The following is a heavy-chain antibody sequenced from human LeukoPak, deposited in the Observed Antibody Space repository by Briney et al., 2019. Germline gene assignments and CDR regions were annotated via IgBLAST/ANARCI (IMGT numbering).Heavy chain of an antibody. Sequence: GGSLRLSCAASGFTFTNAYMTWVRQAAGNGLEWVGRIKSKIDGGTTDYAAPVKGRFSISRDDSRNTLYLQMNSLKTEDTAVYYCTTDAGYSSRWYNYWGQGTLVTVAS. D-gene: IGHD6-13*01. V-gene: IGHV3-15*01. CDR2: IKSKIDGGTT. CDR3: TTDAGYSSRWYNY. CDR1: GFTFTNAY. J-gene: IGHJ4*02.